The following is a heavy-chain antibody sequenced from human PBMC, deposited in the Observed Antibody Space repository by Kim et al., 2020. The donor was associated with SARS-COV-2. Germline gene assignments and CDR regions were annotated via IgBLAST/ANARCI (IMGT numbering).Heavy chain of an antibody. V-gene: IGHV3-30*18. CDR2: ISYDGSNK. D-gene: IGHD7-27*01. Sequence: GGSLRLSCAASGFTFSSYGMHWVRQAPGKGLEWVAVISYDGSNKYYADSVKGRFTISRDNSKNTLYLQMNSLRAEDTAVYYCAKDRRWGTGDRGARDYWG. CDR3: AKDRRWGTGDRGARDY. CDR1: GFTFSSYG. J-gene: IGHJ4*01.